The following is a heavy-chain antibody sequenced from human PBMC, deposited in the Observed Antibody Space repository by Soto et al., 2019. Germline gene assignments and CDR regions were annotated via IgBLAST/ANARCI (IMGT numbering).Heavy chain of an antibody. Sequence: PSETLSLTCTVSGGSISSYYWSWIRQPPGKGLEWIGYIYYSGSTNYNPSLKSRVTISVDTSKNQFSLKLSSVTAADTAVYYCARDKLTMVRGGYYYYGMDVWGQGTTVTVS. D-gene: IGHD3-10*01. CDR1: GGSISSYY. V-gene: IGHV4-59*01. CDR3: ARDKLTMVRGGYYYYGMDV. CDR2: IYYSGST. J-gene: IGHJ6*02.